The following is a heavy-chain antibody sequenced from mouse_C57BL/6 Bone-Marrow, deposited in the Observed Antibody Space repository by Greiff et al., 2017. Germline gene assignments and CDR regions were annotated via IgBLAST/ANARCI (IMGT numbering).Heavy chain of an antibody. V-gene: IGHV1-69*01. Sequence: QVQLQQPGAELVMPGASVKLSCKASGYTFTSYWMHWVKQRPGQGLEWIGEIDPSDSYTNYNQKFKGKSTLTVDKSSSTAYMQLSSLTSEDSAVCYCAEGFAGFAKWDRGNLITVTA. CDR2: IDPSDSYT. CDR3: AEGFAGFAK. D-gene: IGHD3-3*01. CDR1: GYTFTSYW. J-gene: IGHJ3*01.